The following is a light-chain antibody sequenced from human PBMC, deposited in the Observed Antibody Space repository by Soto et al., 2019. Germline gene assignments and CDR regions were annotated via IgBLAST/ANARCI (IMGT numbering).Light chain of an antibody. J-gene: IGLJ1*01. Sequence: QSAVTRPASVSGSPGQSITISCTGTSSDVGGYNYVSWYQQHPAKAPKLMIYDVSNRPSWVSTRFSGSQSGNMASLTSSGLQAEDEADYYCSSYTSSSTLVFETGTKVTVL. V-gene: IGLV2-14*01. CDR1: SSDVGGYNY. CDR2: DVS. CDR3: SSYTSSSTLV.